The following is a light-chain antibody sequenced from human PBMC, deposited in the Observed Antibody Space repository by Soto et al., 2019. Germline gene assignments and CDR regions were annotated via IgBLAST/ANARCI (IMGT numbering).Light chain of an antibody. CDR1: QNVSSY. Sequence: EIVLTQSPATLSLSPGERATLSCRASQNVSSYLAWYQQKPGQAPRLLIYDASNRATGIPARFSGSGSGTDFTLTISSLEPEDFAVYYCQQRSNWPLTFGRGTKVEIK. CDR3: QQRSNWPLT. CDR2: DAS. J-gene: IGKJ4*01. V-gene: IGKV3-11*01.